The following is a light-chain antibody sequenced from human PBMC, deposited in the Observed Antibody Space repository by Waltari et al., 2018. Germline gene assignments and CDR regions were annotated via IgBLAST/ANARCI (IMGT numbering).Light chain of an antibody. CDR3: AAWDDSLSGRV. V-gene: IGLV1-47*01. Sequence: QSVLTQPPSASGPPGQRVTTSCSGSSSNSGSNYVYWYQQLPGTAPKLLIYRNNQRPSGVPDRFSGSKSGTSASLAISGLRSEDEADYYCAAWDDSLSGRVFGGGTKLTVL. CDR2: RNN. CDR1: SSNSGSNY. J-gene: IGLJ3*02.